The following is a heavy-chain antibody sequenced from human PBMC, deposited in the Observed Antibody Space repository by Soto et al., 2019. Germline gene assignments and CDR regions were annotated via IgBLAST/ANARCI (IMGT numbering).Heavy chain of an antibody. CDR3: ARGKSVGHFDY. CDR1: CGSISSYY. Sequence: PSETLSLTCTVSCGSISSYYWSWIRQPPGKGLEWIGYIYYSGSTNYNPSLKSRVTISVDTSKNQFSLKLSSVTAADTAVYYCARGKSVGHFDYWGQGTQVTVSS. D-gene: IGHD1-26*01. CDR2: IYYSGST. J-gene: IGHJ4*02. V-gene: IGHV4-59*01.